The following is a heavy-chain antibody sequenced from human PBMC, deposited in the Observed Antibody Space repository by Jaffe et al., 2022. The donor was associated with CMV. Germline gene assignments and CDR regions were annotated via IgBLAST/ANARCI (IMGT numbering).Heavy chain of an antibody. CDR3: AQEEFRWDLRHCGGDCHSLVY. D-gene: IGHD2-21*02. V-gene: IGHV3-23*01. J-gene: IGHJ4*02. CDR2: ISATGTTT. Sequence: EVHLLDSGGGFVQPGGSLRLSCAASGFTFNTYAMSWVRQAPGKGLEWVSGISATGTTTYYTDSVKGRFTISRDNSKNTLFLQLNSLGAEDTAIYYCAQEEFRWDLRHCGGDCHSLVYWGQGTLVTVSS. CDR1: GFTFNTYA.